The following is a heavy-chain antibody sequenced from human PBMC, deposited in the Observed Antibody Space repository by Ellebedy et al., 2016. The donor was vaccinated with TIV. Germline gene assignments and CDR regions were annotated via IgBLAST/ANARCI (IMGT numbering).Heavy chain of an antibody. J-gene: IGHJ3*02. CDR3: ASQGVDGFDI. CDR1: GGSMSSGGYY. CDR2: IYYSGNM. Sequence: SETLSLXXTVSGGSMSSGGYYWIWIRQQPGKGLEWIGYIYYSGNMYNDSSLRSRVNISVDTSKNQFSLKLKSVTAADTAMYYCASQGVDGFDIWGQGTMVTVS. D-gene: IGHD3-16*01. V-gene: IGHV4-31*03.